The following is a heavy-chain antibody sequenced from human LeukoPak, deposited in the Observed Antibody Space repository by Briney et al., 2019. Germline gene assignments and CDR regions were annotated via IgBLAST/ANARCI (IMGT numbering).Heavy chain of an antibody. J-gene: IGHJ4*02. D-gene: IGHD6-19*01. CDR1: GGTFSSYT. V-gene: IGHV1-69*08. CDR3: AGGSRATQGY. Sequence: SVKVSCKASGGTFSSYTISWVRQAPGQGLEWMGRITPVFGTVDYAQKFQDRVTIIADISTTTVYMELSSLVSEDAAVYYCAGGSRATQGYWGQGTLVTVSS. CDR2: ITPVFGTV.